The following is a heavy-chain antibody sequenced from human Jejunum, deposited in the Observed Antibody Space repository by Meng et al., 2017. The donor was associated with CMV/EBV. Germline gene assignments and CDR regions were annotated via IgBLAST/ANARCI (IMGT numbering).Heavy chain of an antibody. J-gene: IGHJ4*02. V-gene: IGHV4-4*07. CDR3: ARGPGASTREGFDY. Sequence: QLQLQESGPGLVKPSETLSLTCTVSGGSINNYYWSWIRQSAGKGLEWIGRFYSSDTYNYHPSLNSRVTMSLDTSKNQFSLNLRSVTAADTAIYYCARGPGASTREGFDYWGLGTLVTVSS. D-gene: IGHD1-26*01. CDR2: FYSSDTY. CDR1: GGSINNYY.